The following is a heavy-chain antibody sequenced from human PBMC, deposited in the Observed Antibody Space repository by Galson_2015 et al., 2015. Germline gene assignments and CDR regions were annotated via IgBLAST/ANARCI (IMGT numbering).Heavy chain of an antibody. J-gene: IGHJ3*02. D-gene: IGHD3-22*01. CDR1: GFTFSSYG. CDR2: IWYDGSNK. Sequence: SLRLSCAASGFTFSSYGMHWVRQAPGKGLEWVAVIWYDGSNKYYADSVKGRFTISRDNSKNTLYLQMNSLRAEDTAVYYCTFAYYYDSSDRGTPDAFDIWGQGTMVTVSS. V-gene: IGHV3-33*01. CDR3: TFAYYYDSSDRGTPDAFDI.